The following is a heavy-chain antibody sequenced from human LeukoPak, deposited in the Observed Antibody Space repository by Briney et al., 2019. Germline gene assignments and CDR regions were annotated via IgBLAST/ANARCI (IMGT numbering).Heavy chain of an antibody. CDR3: ARRTHYDSDGYYRDALGI. J-gene: IGHJ3*02. CDR1: WYNFSNNW. V-gene: IGHV5-51*01. D-gene: IGHD3-22*01. CDR2: VYPGDSNT. Sequence: GESLKISCEGSWYNFSNNWIVWVRQMPRKGLAWMGIVYPGDSNTRYGPSFQGQVTISVDKSISTAYLQWSSLRASDTAIYYCARRTHYDSDGYYRDALGIWGQGTLVVVSS.